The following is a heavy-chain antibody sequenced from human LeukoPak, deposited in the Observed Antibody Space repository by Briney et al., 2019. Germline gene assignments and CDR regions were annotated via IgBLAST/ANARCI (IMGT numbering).Heavy chain of an antibody. D-gene: IGHD3-9*01. CDR3: AKDHYDILTGYLDY. CDR2: ISWNSGSI. Sequence: GGSLRLSCAASGFTFDDYAMHWVRQAPGKGLEWVSGISWNSGSIGYADSVKGRFTISRDNAKNSLYLQKNSLRAEDTALYYCAKDHYDILTGYLDYWGQGTLVTVSS. J-gene: IGHJ4*02. V-gene: IGHV3-9*01. CDR1: GFTFDDYA.